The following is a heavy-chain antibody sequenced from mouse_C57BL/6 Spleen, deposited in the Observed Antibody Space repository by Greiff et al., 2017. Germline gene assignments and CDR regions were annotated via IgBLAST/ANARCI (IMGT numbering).Heavy chain of an antibody. CDR1: GYAFSSYW. CDR3: ARAEVYYGSSPLDY. CDR2: LYPGDGDT. V-gene: IGHV1-80*01. D-gene: IGHD1-1*01. J-gene: IGHJ2*01. Sequence: VQLQQPGAELVKPGASAKISCKASGYAFSSYWMNWVKQRPGKGLEWIGQLYPGDGDTNYNGKFKGKATLTADKSSSTAYMQLSSLTSEDSAVYFCARAEVYYGSSPLDYWGQGTTLTVSS.